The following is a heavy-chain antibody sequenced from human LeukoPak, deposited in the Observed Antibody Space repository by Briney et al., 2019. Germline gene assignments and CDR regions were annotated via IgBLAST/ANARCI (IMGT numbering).Heavy chain of an antibody. V-gene: IGHV3-30*04. J-gene: IGHJ4*02. CDR3: SRSPGILGTNYFDY. CDR2: ISYGGSSE. Sequence: GGSLRLSCAASGFTFSTYAMHWVRQAPGKGLEWVAVISYGGSSENYADSVKGRFTVSRDNSKSTLYLQMNSLTPDDTSVYYCSRSPGILGTNYFDYWGQRTLVTVSS. D-gene: IGHD1-26*01. CDR1: GFTFSTYA.